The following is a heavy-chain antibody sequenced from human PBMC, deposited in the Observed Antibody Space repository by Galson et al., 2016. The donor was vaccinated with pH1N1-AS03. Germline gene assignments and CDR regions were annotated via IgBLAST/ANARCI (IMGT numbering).Heavy chain of an antibody. CDR2: ISPSGSGT. CDR1: GFTFSTHA. J-gene: IGHJ4*02. V-gene: IGHV3-23*01. CDR3: ATPPIAASGILGGY. D-gene: IGHD6-13*01. Sequence: SLRLSCAVSGFTFSTHAMSWVRQAPGKGLDWVSGISPSGSGTYYTDSVKGRFTISRDNSKNTLYLQMNSLRPEDTAVYYCATPPIAASGILGGYWGQGTLVTVSS.